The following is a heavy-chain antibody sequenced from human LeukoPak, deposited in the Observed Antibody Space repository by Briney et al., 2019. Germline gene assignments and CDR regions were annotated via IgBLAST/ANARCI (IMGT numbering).Heavy chain of an antibody. CDR1: GYTFTSYY. Sequence: ASVKVSCKASGYTFTSYYMHWVRQAPGQGLEWMGIINPSGGSTSYAQKFQGRVTMTRDTSTSTVYMELSSLRSEDTAVYYCARGKGDIVVPGHFAEYFQHWGQGTLVTVSS. J-gene: IGHJ1*01. CDR2: INPSGGST. D-gene: IGHD2-2*01. CDR3: ARGKGDIVVPGHFAEYFQH. V-gene: IGHV1-46*01.